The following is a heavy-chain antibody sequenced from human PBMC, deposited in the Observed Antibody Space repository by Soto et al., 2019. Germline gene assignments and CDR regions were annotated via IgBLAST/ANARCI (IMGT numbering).Heavy chain of an antibody. D-gene: IGHD2-21*01. V-gene: IGHV3-11*06. J-gene: IGHJ5*02. Sequence: PGGSLRLSCAGSGFTFGDSYMSWIRQAPGKGLEWPSYISPGSRYPAYADSVKGRFTISRDSARRSLFLQMTSLTAEDTAMYYCVRGCGGGLFDPWGQGTMVTVSS. CDR3: VRGCGGGLFDP. CDR1: GFTFGDSY. CDR2: ISPGSRYP.